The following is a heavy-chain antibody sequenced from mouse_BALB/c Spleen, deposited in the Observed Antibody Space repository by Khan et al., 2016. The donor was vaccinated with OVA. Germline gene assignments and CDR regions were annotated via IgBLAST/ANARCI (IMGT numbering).Heavy chain of an antibody. J-gene: IGHJ2*01. CDR3: ARSVTITTVVATDFDY. Sequence: EVELVESGPGLVKPSQSLSLTCTVTGYSITSDYAWNWIRQFPGNKLEWMGYISYSGRTSYNPSLKSRISINRGTSKKQFFLQLNSVTTEDTATYYCARSVTITTVVATDFDYWGQGTTLTVSS. V-gene: IGHV3-2*02. CDR2: ISYSGRT. D-gene: IGHD1-1*01. CDR1: GYSITSDYA.